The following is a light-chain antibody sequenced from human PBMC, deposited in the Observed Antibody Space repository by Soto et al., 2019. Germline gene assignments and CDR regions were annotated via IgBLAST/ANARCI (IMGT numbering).Light chain of an antibody. CDR1: QDIRNF. CDR2: DAS. Sequence: DIQMTQSPSSLSAAVGERVTIGCRASQDIRNFLNWYQQKPGKAPSLLIYDASRLQAGVPSRFSGSGSGADFTLTISSLQPEDIGTYYCQQYDNLPLTFGGGTKVDIK. CDR3: QQYDNLPLT. V-gene: IGKV1-33*01. J-gene: IGKJ4*01.